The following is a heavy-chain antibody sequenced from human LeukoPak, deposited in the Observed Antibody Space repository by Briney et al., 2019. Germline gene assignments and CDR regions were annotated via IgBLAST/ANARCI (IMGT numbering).Heavy chain of an antibody. D-gene: IGHD3-22*01. J-gene: IGHJ4*02. CDR2: ISGSGGST. Sequence: GGSLRLSCAASGFTFSIYWMSWVRQAPGKGLEWVSAISGSGGSTYYADSVKGRFAISRDNSKNTLYLQMNSLRAEDTAVYYCAKDQLYYYDSSGYQRYFDYWGQGTLVTVSS. CDR3: AKDQLYYYDSSGYQRYFDY. V-gene: IGHV3-23*01. CDR1: GFTFSIYW.